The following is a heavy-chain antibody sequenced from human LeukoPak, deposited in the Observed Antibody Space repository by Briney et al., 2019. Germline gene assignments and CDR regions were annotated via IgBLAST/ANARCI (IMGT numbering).Heavy chain of an antibody. CDR2: ISAYNGNT. V-gene: IGHV1-18*01. J-gene: IGHJ1*01. Sequence: ASVKVSSKDSGYTSTSYGISWVRQAPGQGLECMGWISAYNGNTNSAQKLQGRVTMTTDTSTSTAYMELRSLRSDDTAVYYCARVEYYYDSSGLFQHWGQGTLVTVSS. CDR1: GYTSTSYG. CDR3: ARVEYYYDSSGLFQH. D-gene: IGHD3-22*01.